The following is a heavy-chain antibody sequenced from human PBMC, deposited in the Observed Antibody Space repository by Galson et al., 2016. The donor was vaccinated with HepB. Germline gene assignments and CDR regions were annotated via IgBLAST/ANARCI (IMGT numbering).Heavy chain of an antibody. CDR1: GGSSRAYN. Sequence: SETLSLTCAVNGGSSRAYNWNWIRQPPGKGLEYIGEIHPSGHTNYIPSLKSRVTISLDTSRNVVSLRLTSVTGADTAIYYCARGGHIYGADAYDIWGQGTMVTVSS. J-gene: IGHJ3*02. CDR3: ARGGHIYGADAYDI. V-gene: IGHV4-34*01. CDR2: IHPSGHT. D-gene: IGHD5-18*01.